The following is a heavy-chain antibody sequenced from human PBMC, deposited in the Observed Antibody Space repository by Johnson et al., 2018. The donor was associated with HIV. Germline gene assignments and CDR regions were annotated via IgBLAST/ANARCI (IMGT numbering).Heavy chain of an antibody. CDR1: GFTFDEYG. CDR2: IYTGGST. J-gene: IGHJ3*02. CDR3: ARERGGGYSSSPDAFDI. V-gene: IGHV3-66*01. D-gene: IGHD6-6*01. Sequence: VQLVESGGGVVQPGGSLRLSCEASGFTFDEYGMSWVRQAQGKGLEWVSVIYTGGSTYYADSVKGRFTISRDNSKNTLELQMNNLRAEDTAGYYCARERGGGYSSSPDAFDIWGQGTMVTVSS.